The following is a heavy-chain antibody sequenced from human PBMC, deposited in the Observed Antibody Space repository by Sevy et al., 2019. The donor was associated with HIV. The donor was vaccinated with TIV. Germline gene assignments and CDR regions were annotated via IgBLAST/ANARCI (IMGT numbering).Heavy chain of an antibody. CDR3: ARGKITMVRGVKPRNNWFDP. J-gene: IGHJ5*02. D-gene: IGHD3-10*01. CDR1: GFTVSSNH. Sequence: GGSLRLSCAASGFTVSSNHMSWVRQAPGKGLEWVSVIYSGGSTYYADSVKGRFTISRDNSKNTLYLQMNSLRAEDTAVYYCARGKITMVRGVKPRNNWFDPWGQGTLVTVSS. CDR2: IYSGGST. V-gene: IGHV3-66*01.